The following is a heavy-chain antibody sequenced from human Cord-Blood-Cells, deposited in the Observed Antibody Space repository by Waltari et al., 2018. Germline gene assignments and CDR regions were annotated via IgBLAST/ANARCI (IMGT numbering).Heavy chain of an antibody. D-gene: IGHD6-13*01. CDR3: ARVEAYSSSWYGVDI. CDR1: GYSISSGYY. J-gene: IGHJ3*02. Sequence: QVQLQESGPGLVKPSETLSLTCAVSGYSISSGYYWGWIRQPPGKGLGWIGSIYHRGSTYYNPSLKSRGTISVDTSKNQFSLELSSVTAADTAVYYCARVEAYSSSWYGVDIWSQGTMVTVSA. V-gene: IGHV4-38-2*01. CDR2: IYHRGST.